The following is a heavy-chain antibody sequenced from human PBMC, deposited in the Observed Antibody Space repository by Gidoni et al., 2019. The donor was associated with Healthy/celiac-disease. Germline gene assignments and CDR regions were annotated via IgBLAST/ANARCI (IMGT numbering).Heavy chain of an antibody. CDR1: GFTFSSYA. D-gene: IGHD3-22*01. CDR2: ISSNGSST. CDR3: ATALITTSYYYYYMDV. J-gene: IGHJ6*03. V-gene: IGHV3-64*01. Sequence: EVQLVESGGGLVQPGGSLRLSCAASGFTFSSYAMHWVRQAPGKGLEYVSAISSNGSSTYYANSVKGRFTISRDNSKNTLYLQMGSLRAEDMAVYYCATALITTSYYYYYMDVWGKGTTVTVSS.